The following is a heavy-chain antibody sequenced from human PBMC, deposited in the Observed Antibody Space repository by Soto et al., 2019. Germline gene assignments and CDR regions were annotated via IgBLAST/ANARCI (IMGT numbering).Heavy chain of an antibody. CDR3: ARASDDYSYYYYYYMDV. J-gene: IGHJ6*03. Sequence: PSETLSLTCTVSGGSISSYYLSWIRQPPGKGLEWIGYIYYSGSTNYNPSLKSRVTISVDTSKNQFSLKLSSVTAADTAVYYCARASDDYSYYYYYYMDVWGKGTTVTVSS. CDR2: IYYSGST. V-gene: IGHV4-59*12. CDR1: GGSISSYY. D-gene: IGHD2-15*01.